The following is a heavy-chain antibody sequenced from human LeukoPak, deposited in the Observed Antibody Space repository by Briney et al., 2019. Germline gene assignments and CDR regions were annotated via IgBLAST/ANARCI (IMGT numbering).Heavy chain of an antibody. J-gene: IGHJ6*02. D-gene: IGHD6-19*01. CDR1: GFALSSHW. V-gene: IGHV3-7*01. CDR3: ARDQAVAIEHYYYYYGMDV. CDR2: VNRDGSET. Sequence: GGSLRLSCAASGFALSSHWMTWVRQVPGRGPEWVANVNRDGSETYYLDSVKGRFTISKDNAKNSLYLQMNSLRAEDTAVYYCARDQAVAIEHYYYYYGMDVWGQGTTVTVSS.